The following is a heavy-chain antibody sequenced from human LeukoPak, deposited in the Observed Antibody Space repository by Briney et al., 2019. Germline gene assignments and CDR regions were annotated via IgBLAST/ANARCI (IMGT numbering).Heavy chain of an antibody. Sequence: ASETLSLTCAVSGGSISRNHWWSWVRQPPGKGLEWIGEIYHSGSTNYNSSLKSRVTISVDNSKNQFSLRLTSVTVADTAVYYCARHGPSGNSDYYGLDVWGRGTTVTVSS. V-gene: IGHV4-4*02. J-gene: IGHJ6*02. CDR3: ARHGPSGNSDYYGLDV. CDR1: GGSISRNHW. D-gene: IGHD4-23*01. CDR2: IYHSGST.